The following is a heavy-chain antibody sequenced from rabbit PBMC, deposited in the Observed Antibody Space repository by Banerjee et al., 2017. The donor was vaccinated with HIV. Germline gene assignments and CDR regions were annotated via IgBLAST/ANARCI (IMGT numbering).Heavy chain of an antibody. D-gene: IGHD4-1*01. CDR2: IYGGSYLDT. V-gene: IGHV1S45*01. Sequence: QEQLEESGGDLVKPEGSLTLTCTASGFSFSNRCVMCWVRQAPGKGLEWIACIYGGSYLDTWYANWAKGRFTISKTSSTTVTLQMTSLTAADTATYFCARDLAGVIGWNFNLWGPGTLVTVS. J-gene: IGHJ4*01. CDR1: GFSFSNRCV. CDR3: ARDLAGVIGWNFNL.